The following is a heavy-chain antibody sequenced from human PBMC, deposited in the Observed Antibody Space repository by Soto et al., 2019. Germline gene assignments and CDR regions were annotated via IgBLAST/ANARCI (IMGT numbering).Heavy chain of an antibody. D-gene: IGHD3-10*01. J-gene: IGHJ6*02. CDR3: ARGRSESGRGIVDYYYYYGMDV. CDR1: GFTFSSYW. V-gene: IGHV3-74*01. Sequence: EVQLVESGGGLVQPGGSLRLSCAASGFTFSSYWMHWVRQAPGKGLVWVSRINSDGSSTSYADSVKGRFTISRDNAKNTLYLQMNSLRAEDTAVYYCARGRSESGRGIVDYYYYYGMDVWGQGTTVTVSS. CDR2: INSDGSST.